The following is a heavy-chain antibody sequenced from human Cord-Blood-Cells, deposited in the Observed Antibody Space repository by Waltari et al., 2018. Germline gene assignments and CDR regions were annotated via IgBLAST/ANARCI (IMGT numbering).Heavy chain of an antibody. CDR1: GGSFSGYS. V-gene: IGHV4-34*01. CDR2: INHSGST. Sequence: QVQLQQWGAGLLRPPETLSLTCAVYGGSFSGYSWRWIRQPPGKGLEWIGEINHSGSTNYNPPLKSRVTISVDTSKNQFSLKLSAVTAADTAVYYCARGSVVVIATNWFDPWGQGTLVTVSS. CDR3: ARGSVVVIATNWFDP. J-gene: IGHJ5*02. D-gene: IGHD2-21*01.